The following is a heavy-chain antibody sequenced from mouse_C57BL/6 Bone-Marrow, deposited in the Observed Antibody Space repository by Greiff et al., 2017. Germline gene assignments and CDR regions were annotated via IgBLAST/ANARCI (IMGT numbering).Heavy chain of an antibody. J-gene: IGHJ2*01. V-gene: IGHV1-54*01. Sequence: QVQLQQSGAELVRPGTSVKVSCKASGYAFTNYLIEWVKQRPGQGLEWIGVINPGSGGTNYNEKFKGKATLTADKSSSTAYMQLSSLTSEDSAVYFCARKAGDFDYGGQGTALTVSS. CDR3: ARKAGDFDY. CDR2: INPGSGGT. CDR1: GYAFTNYL. D-gene: IGHD3-2*02.